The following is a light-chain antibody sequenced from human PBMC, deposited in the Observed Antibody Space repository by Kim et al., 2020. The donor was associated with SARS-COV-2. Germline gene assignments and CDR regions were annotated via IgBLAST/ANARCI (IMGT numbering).Light chain of an antibody. CDR2: GVS. J-gene: IGLJ1*01. Sequence: QSVTISCTGSDSDVSAHNYVSWYQQHPGKAPKLMIYGVSQRPSGVPDRFSGSKSGNTASLTISGLQAEDEADYYCGSPAGGYTEYVFGIGTKVTVL. V-gene: IGLV2-11*03. CDR3: GSPAGGYTEYV. CDR1: DSDVSAHNY.